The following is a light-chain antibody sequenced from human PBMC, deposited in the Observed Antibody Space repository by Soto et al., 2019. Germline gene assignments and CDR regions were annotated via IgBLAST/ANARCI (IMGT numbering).Light chain of an antibody. CDR1: SSDVGGHNY. CDR2: EVS. V-gene: IGLV2-14*01. J-gene: IGLJ2*01. CDR3: SSYTSSSTLDV. Sequence: QSALTQPASVSGSPGQSITISCTGTSSDVGGHNYVSWYQQHPGKAPKLMIYEVSNRPSGVSNRFSGSKSGNTASLTISGLQAEDEADYYCSSYTSSSTLDVFGGGTKLTVL.